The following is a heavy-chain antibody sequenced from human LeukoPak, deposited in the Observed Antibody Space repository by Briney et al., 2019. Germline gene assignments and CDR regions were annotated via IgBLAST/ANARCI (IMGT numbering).Heavy chain of an antibody. CDR2: IYYSGNT. J-gene: IGHJ4*02. CDR1: GVSISSSNSY. CDR3: ARIYCSGGSCYPPGY. D-gene: IGHD2-15*01. V-gene: IGHV4-39*01. Sequence: SETLSLTCTVSGVSISSSNSYWGWIRQPPGKGLEWIGSIYYSGNTYYNASLKSQVSISIDTSKNQFSLRLTSVTAADTAVYYCARIYCSGGSCYPPGYWGQGTLVTVSS.